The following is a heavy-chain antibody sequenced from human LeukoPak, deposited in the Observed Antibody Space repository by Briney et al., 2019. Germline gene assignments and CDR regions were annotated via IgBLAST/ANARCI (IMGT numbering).Heavy chain of an antibody. V-gene: IGHV3-30-3*01. CDR2: ISYDGSNK. CDR1: GFTFSSYA. D-gene: IGHD3-3*01. CDR3: ARDRGDFWSGYYNPDAFDI. Sequence: GRSLRLSCAASGFTFSSYAMHWVRQAPGKGLEWVAVISYDGSNKYYADSVKGRFTISRDNSKNTLYLQMNSLRAEDTAVYYCARDRGDFWSGYYNPDAFDIWGQGTMVTVSS. J-gene: IGHJ3*02.